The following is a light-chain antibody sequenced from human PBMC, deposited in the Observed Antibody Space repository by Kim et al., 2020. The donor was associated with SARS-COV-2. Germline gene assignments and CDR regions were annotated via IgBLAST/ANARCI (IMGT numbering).Light chain of an antibody. Sequence: ASVGDRVTITCRASQCISNYLAWCQQKPVKAPKFLIYAASSLQSAVPSKFSCSGSWTDFTLTISSLQPEDFATYYCQQYNSYPRTFGQGTKVDIK. V-gene: IGKV1-16*02. CDR3: QQYNSYPRT. CDR1: QCISNY. J-gene: IGKJ1*01. CDR2: AAS.